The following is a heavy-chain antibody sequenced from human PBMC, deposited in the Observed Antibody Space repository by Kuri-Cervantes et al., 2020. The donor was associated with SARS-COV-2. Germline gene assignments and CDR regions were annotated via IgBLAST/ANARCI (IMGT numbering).Heavy chain of an antibody. CDR2: ISAYNGNT. CDR1: GYTFTSYG. V-gene: IGHV1-18*01. Sequence: ASVKVSCKASGYTFTSYGISWVRQAPGQGLEWMGWISAYNGNTNYAQKLQGRVTMTTDTSTSTAYMELRSLRSDDTAVYYCARDLYSWNDPNNYYYYMDVWGKGTTVTVSS. J-gene: IGHJ6*03. CDR3: ARDLYSWNDPNNYYYYMDV. D-gene: IGHD1-20*01.